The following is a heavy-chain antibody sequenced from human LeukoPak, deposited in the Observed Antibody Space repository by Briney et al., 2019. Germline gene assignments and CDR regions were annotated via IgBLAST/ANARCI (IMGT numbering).Heavy chain of an antibody. D-gene: IGHD6-6*01. J-gene: IGHJ4*02. V-gene: IGHV3-30*02. Sequence: GGSLRLSCAASGFTFSSYGMHWVRQAPGKGLEWVAFIRYDGSNKYYADSVKGRFTISRDNSKNTLYLQMNSLRAEDTAVYYCAKDSGQYSSSYYFDYWGQGTLVTVSS. CDR2: IRYDGSNK. CDR3: AKDSGQYSSSYYFDY. CDR1: GFTFSSYG.